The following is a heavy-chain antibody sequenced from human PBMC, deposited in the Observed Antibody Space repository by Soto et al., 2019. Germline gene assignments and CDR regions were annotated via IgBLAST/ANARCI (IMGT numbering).Heavy chain of an antibody. V-gene: IGHV3-30*18. CDR3: AKDAGRITIFWFEGGRFDP. CDR2: ISYDGSNK. J-gene: IGHJ5*02. CDR1: GFTFSSYG. Sequence: QVQLVESGGGVVQPGRSLRLSCAASGFTFSSYGMHWVRQAPGKGLEWVAVISYDGSNKYYADSVKGRFTISRDNSKNTLYLQMNSLRAEDTAVYYCAKDAGRITIFWFEGGRFDPWGQGTLVTVSS. D-gene: IGHD3-3*01.